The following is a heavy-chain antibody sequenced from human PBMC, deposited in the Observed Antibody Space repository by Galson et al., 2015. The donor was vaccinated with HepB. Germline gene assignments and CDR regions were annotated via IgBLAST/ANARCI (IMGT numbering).Heavy chain of an antibody. CDR2: IYPGDSDT. J-gene: IGHJ3*02. Sequence: QSGAEVKKPGESPKISCKGSGYSFTNYWLGWVRQMPGKGLEWMGIIYPGDSDTRYSPSFQGQVTFSADKSISTAYLQWSSLKASDTAMYYCARQRGSDYYDGAFDIWGQGTMVTVSS. V-gene: IGHV5-51*01. CDR3: ARQRGSDYYDGAFDI. D-gene: IGHD3-22*01. CDR1: GYSFTNYW.